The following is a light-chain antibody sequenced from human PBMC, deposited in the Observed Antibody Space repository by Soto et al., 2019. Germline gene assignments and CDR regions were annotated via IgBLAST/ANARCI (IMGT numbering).Light chain of an antibody. Sequence: EIVLTQSPATLSLSPGERATLSCRASQSVSNYFAWYQQNPGQAPRLLIYDASNRATGIPARFSGSGSGTDFTLTFLTLETDVFAGYDCPQRSNRSLTFGQGTKVDIE. V-gene: IGKV3-11*01. CDR1: QSVSNY. CDR2: DAS. CDR3: PQRSNRSLT. J-gene: IGKJ1*01.